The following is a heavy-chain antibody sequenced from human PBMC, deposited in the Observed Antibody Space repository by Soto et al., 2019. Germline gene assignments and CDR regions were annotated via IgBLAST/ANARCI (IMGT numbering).Heavy chain of an antibody. CDR3: ARGVSGKGDSFDY. D-gene: IGHD3-10*01. V-gene: IGHV4-34*01. J-gene: IGHJ4*02. CDR1: GGSFSGYY. CDR2: INYSGST. Sequence: SETLSLTCAVYGGSFSGYYWSWIRQPPGKGLEWIGEINYSGSTNYNPSLKSRVTISVDTSKKQISLNLNSVTAADTAVYYCARGVSGKGDSFDYWGQGTLVTVSS.